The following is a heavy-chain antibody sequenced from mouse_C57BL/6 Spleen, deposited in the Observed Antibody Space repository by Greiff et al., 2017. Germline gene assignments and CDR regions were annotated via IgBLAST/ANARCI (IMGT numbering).Heavy chain of an antibody. CDR1: GYTFTDYY. CDR3: ASWGSFAY. J-gene: IGHJ3*01. V-gene: IGHV1-26*01. Sequence: EVQLQQSGPELVKPGASVKISCKASGYTFTDYYMNWVKQSNGKSLEWIGDINPNNGGTSYNQKFKGKATLTVDKSSSTAYMELRSLTSEDSAVYYCASWGSFAYRGQGTLVTVSA. CDR2: INPNNGGT.